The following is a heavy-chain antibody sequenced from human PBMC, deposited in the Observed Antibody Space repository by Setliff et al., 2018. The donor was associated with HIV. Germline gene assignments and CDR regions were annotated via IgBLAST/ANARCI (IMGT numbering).Heavy chain of an antibody. CDR1: GGSISSSNYY. CDR3: ARGSGTTVRGNFDY. CDR2: IFYSGST. V-gene: IGHV4-39*07. J-gene: IGHJ4*02. Sequence: SETLSLTCTVSGGSISSSNYYWGWIRQPPGKGLEWIGSGSIFYSGSTYYSPSLKSRVTMSVDRSNKQFSLKLSSMTAADTAVYYCARGSGTTVRGNFDYWGQGTPVTVSS. D-gene: IGHD3-10*01.